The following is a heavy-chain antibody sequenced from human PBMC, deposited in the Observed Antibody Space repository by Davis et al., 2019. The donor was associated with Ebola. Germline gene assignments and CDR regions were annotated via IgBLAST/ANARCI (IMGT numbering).Heavy chain of an antibody. V-gene: IGHV4-39*01. CDR1: GGSIISSSSY. D-gene: IGHD1-26*01. CDR3: ARAGGSGNYGDY. CDR2: IYYSGIT. Sequence: SETLSLTCTVSGGSIISSSSYWGWIRQPPRKGLEWIGSIYYSGITYYNPSLKSRVTISVDTSKNQFSLKLRSVTAADTAVYYCARAGGSGNYGDYWGQGTLVTVSS. J-gene: IGHJ4*02.